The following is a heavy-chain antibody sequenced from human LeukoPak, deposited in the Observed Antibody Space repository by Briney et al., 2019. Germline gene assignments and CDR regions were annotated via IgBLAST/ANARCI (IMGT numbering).Heavy chain of an antibody. D-gene: IGHD3-3*01. Sequence: PGGSLRLSCTASGVTFSSYGMSWVRQAPGKGLEWVSAISGGGGSTYYADSVRGRFTISRDNSKNALYLQMNSLRAEDTAVYYCAKDPTHHDFWSGNSDWGQGTLVTVSS. CDR3: AKDPTHHDFWSGNSD. J-gene: IGHJ4*02. CDR1: GVTFSSYG. CDR2: ISGGGGST. V-gene: IGHV3-23*01.